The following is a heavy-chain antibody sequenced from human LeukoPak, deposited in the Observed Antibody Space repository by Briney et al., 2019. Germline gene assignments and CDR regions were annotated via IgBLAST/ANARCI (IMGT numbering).Heavy chain of an antibody. D-gene: IGHD3-16*01. Sequence: GGTLSLSCAASGFTFSSYSMNWVRQAPGKGLEWLSYISGSSSAIYYADSVRGRFTNSRDNAKNSLYLQMNSLRDEDTAVYYCANLGEFNNFWGQGTMVTVSS. CDR2: ISGSSSAI. J-gene: IGHJ4*02. CDR3: ANLGEFNNF. CDR1: GFTFSSYS. V-gene: IGHV3-48*02.